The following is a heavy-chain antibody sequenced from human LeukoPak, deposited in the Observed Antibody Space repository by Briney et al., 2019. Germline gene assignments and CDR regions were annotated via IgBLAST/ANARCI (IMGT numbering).Heavy chain of an antibody. CDR1: GGTFSSYA. Sequence: ASVKVSCKASGGTFSSYAISWVRQAPGQGLEWMGRIIPILGIANYAQKFQGRVTITADKSTSTAYMEPSSLRSEDTAVYYCARDRYSYGTAGYFDYWGQGTLVTVSS. CDR3: ARDRYSYGTAGYFDY. CDR2: IIPILGIA. D-gene: IGHD5-18*01. V-gene: IGHV1-69*04. J-gene: IGHJ4*02.